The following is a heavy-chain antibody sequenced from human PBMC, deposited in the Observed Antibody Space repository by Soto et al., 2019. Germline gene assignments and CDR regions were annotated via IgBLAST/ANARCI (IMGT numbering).Heavy chain of an antibody. V-gene: IGHV1-18*01. CDR2: ISAYNGNT. Sequence: GASVKVSCKASGYTFTSYGISWVRQAPGQGLEWMGWISAYNGNTNYAQKLQGRVTMTTDTSTSTAYMELRSLRSDDTAVYYCARDTPRYCSSTSCYDNGYYYGMDVWGQGTTVTVSS. CDR1: GYTFTSYG. J-gene: IGHJ6*02. D-gene: IGHD2-2*01. CDR3: ARDTPRYCSSTSCYDNGYYYGMDV.